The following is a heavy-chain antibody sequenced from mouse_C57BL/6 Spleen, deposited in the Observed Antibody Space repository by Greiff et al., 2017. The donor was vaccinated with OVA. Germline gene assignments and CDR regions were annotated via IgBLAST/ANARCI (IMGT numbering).Heavy chain of an antibody. CDR1: GYTFTDYY. J-gene: IGHJ2*01. CDR2: IYPGSGNT. CDR3: ARLELRGYYFDY. Sequence: VKLMESGAELVWPGASVKLSCKASGYTFTDYYINWVKQRPGQGLEWIARIYPGSGNTYYNEKFKGKATLTAEKSSSTAYMQLSSLTSEDSAVYFCARLELRGYYFDYWGQGTTLTVSS. V-gene: IGHV1-76*01. D-gene: IGHD1-1*01.